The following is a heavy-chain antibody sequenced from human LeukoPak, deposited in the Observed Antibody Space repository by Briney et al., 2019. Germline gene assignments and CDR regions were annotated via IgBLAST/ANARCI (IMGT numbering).Heavy chain of an antibody. D-gene: IGHD5-18*01. CDR1: GYTFTSYD. J-gene: IGHJ5*02. CDR2: MNPNSGNT. V-gene: IGHV1-8*01. Sequence: ASVKVSCKASGYTFTSYDINWVRQATGQGLEWMGWMNPNSGNTGYAQKFQGRVTMTRNTSISTAYMGLSSLRSEDTAVYYCARVSYGWLGWFDPWGQGTLVTVSS. CDR3: ARVSYGWLGWFDP.